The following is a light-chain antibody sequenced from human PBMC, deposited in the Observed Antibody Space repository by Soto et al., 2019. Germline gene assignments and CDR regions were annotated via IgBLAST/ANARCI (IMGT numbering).Light chain of an antibody. CDR1: NIGIYS. CDR2: DGS. J-gene: IGLJ1*01. V-gene: IGLV3-21*02. Sequence: ALTQPPSVSVAPGQTARITCGGNNIGIYSVHWYQQRPGQAPVLVVYDGSDRPSGIPERFSGSNSGNTATLTIGRVEAADEADYYCQVWDNNGGHNYVFGAGTKVTVL. CDR3: QVWDNNGGHNYV.